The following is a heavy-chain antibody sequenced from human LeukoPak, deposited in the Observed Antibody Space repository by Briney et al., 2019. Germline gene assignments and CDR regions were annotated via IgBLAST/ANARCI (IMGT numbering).Heavy chain of an antibody. CDR2: MNPNSGNT. V-gene: IGHV1-8*01. J-gene: IGHJ4*02. CDR1: GYTFTSYD. D-gene: IGHD2-2*01. CDR3: ARLGYCSSTSCFDY. Sequence: GASVKVSCKASGYTFTSYDINWVRQATGQGLEWMGWMNPNSGNTGYAQKFQGRVTITADKSTSTAYMELSSLRSEDTAVYYCARLGYCSSTSCFDYWGQGTLVTVSS.